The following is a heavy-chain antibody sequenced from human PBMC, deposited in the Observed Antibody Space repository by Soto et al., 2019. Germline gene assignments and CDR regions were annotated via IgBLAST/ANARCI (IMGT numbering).Heavy chain of an antibody. J-gene: IGHJ4*02. CDR2: IYYSGST. CDR3: ARGQLVLGFFFDY. D-gene: IGHD6-6*01. V-gene: IGHV4-31*03. Sequence: PSETLSLTCTVSGGSISSGGYYWSWIRQHPGKGLEWIGYIYYSGSTYYNPSLKSRVTIPVDTSKNQFSLKLSSVTAADTAVYYCARGQLVLGFFFDYWGQGTLVTVSS. CDR1: GGSISSGGYY.